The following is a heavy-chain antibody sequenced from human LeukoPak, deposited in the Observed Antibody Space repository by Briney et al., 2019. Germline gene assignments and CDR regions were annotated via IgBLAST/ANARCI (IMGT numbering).Heavy chain of an antibody. CDR1: GGSISSYY. CDR3: AREAYYGMDV. J-gene: IGHJ6*02. CDR2: IYYSGST. V-gene: IGHV4-59*01. Sequence: PSETLSLTCTVSGGSISSYYWSWIRQPPGKGLEWIGYIYYSGSTNYNPSLKSRVTISVDTSKNQFSLKLSSVTAADTAVHYCAREAYYGMDVWGQGTTVAVSS.